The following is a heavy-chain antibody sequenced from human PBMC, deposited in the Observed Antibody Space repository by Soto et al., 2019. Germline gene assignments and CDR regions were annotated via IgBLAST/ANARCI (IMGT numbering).Heavy chain of an antibody. CDR3: AGKRTRTYYLYY. CDR1: GFTVSSNY. J-gene: IGHJ4*02. V-gene: IGHV3-66*01. CDR2: IYSGGST. D-gene: IGHD1-1*01. Sequence: EVKLLESGGGLVQPGGSLSLSGAASGFTVSSNYMSWVRQAAGKRLEWVSFIYSGGSTYYADSLRGRFTISTDSSNNTLYLHKTGPTAEETVVYYCAGKRTRTYYLYYWGKGSGVTFAA.